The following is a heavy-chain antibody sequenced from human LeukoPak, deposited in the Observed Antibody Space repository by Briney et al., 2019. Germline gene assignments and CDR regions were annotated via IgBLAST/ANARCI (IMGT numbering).Heavy chain of an antibody. D-gene: IGHD3-10*01. J-gene: IGHJ5*02. CDR1: GYTFTGYY. CDR2: INPNSGGT. Sequence: ASVKVSCKASGYTFTGYYMHWVRQAPGQGLEWMGWINPNSGGTNYAQKFQGRVTMTRDTSISTAYMELGRLRSDDTAVYYCARDRITMVRGSSIRGWFGPWGQGTLVTVSS. CDR3: ARDRITMVRGSSIRGWFGP. V-gene: IGHV1-2*02.